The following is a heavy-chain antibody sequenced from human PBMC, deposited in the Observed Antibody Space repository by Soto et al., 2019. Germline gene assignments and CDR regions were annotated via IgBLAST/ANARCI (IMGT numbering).Heavy chain of an antibody. Sequence: ASVKISCKASGYTFTSYGISWVRQAPGQGLEWMGWISAYNGNTNYAQKLQGRVTMTTDTSTSTAYMELRRLRSDDTAVYYCARDLGRITIFGVVIAPLNYWGQGTLVTVSS. V-gene: IGHV1-18*01. CDR2: ISAYNGNT. D-gene: IGHD3-3*01. J-gene: IGHJ4*02. CDR1: GYTFTSYG. CDR3: ARDLGRITIFGVVIAPLNY.